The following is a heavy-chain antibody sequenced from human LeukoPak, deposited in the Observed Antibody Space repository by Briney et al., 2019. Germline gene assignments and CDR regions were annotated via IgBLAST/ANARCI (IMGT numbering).Heavy chain of an antibody. CDR1: GYTFTRYY. D-gene: IGHD6-19*01. J-gene: IGHJ3*02. CDR2: INPSGGST. Sequence: APVKVSCKASGYTFTRYYMHWVRQAPGQGLEWMGIINPSGGSTSYAQKFQGRVTMTRDTSTSTVYVELSSLRSEDTAVYYCARGLGSSGWYQAAYDAFDIWGHGTMVTVSS. V-gene: IGHV1-46*01. CDR3: ARGLGSSGWYQAAYDAFDI.